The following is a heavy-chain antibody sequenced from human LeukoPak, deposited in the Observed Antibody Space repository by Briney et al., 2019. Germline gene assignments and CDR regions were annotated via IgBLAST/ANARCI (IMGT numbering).Heavy chain of an antibody. CDR1: GDSVSSNSAA. CDR2: TYYKSKWCN. Sequence: SQTLSLTCAISGDSVSSNSAAWNWIKQSPSRGLEWLVKTYYKSKWCNDYAVSVKSRITINPDTSKNQSSMQLNSVTPEDTAIYYCARETYYFDYWGQGTLVTVSS. J-gene: IGHJ4*02. V-gene: IGHV6-1*01. CDR3: ARETYYFDY.